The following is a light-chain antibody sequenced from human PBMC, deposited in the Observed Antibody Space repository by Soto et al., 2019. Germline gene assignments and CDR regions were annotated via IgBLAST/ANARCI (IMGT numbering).Light chain of an antibody. Sequence: DIVMTQSPLSLPVTPGEPASISCRSSQSLLHGNGYNYLDWYLQKPGQSPQLLIYLGSNRASGVPDRFSGSGSGTDFTLKISRAAAEDVGVYYCMQALQTPLTFGGGTKEEIK. V-gene: IGKV2-28*01. CDR2: LGS. CDR3: MQALQTPLT. CDR1: QSLLHGNGYNY. J-gene: IGKJ4*01.